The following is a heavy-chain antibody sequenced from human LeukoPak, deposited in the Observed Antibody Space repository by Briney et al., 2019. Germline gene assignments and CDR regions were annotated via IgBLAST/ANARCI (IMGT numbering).Heavy chain of an antibody. CDR1: GFTFSSYW. Sequence: GGSLSLSCAASGFTFSSYWMNWARQAPEKGLEWVASINHNGNVNYYVDSVKGRFTISRDNAKNSVYLQMSNLRAEDTAVYFCARGGGLDVWDQGATVTVSS. V-gene: IGHV3-7*03. CDR3: ARGGGLDV. J-gene: IGHJ6*02. CDR2: INHNGNVN. D-gene: IGHD3-16*01.